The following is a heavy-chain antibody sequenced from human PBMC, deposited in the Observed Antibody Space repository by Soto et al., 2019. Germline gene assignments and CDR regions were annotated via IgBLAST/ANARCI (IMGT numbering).Heavy chain of an antibody. J-gene: IGHJ4*02. D-gene: IGHD2-21*02. CDR1: GGSFSGYY. V-gene: IGHV4-34*01. CDR3: ARGGYGGNSGLGHLDS. CDR2: INYSGST. Sequence: SETLSLTCAVYGGSFSGYYWIWIRQPPGEGLEWIGEINYSGSTNYNPSLESRVTISVDTSKNQFSLKVSSVTAADTAVYYCARGGYGGNSGLGHLDSWGQGTLVNVS.